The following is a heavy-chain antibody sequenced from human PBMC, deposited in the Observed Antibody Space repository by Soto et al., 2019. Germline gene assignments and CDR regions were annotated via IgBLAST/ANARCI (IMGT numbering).Heavy chain of an antibody. V-gene: IGHV4-34*01. CDR1: GGSFSGYY. J-gene: IGHJ4*02. Sequence: LSLTCAVYGGSFSGYYWSWIRQPPGKGLEWIGEINHSGSTNYNPSLKSRVTISVDTSKNQFSLKLSSVTAADTAVYYCARGGDYYDSSGYPDYWGQGTLVTAPQ. D-gene: IGHD3-22*01. CDR2: INHSGST. CDR3: ARGGDYYDSSGYPDY.